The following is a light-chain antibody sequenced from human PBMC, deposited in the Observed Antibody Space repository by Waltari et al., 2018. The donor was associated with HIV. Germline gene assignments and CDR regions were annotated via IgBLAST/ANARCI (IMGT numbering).Light chain of an antibody. V-gene: IGLV3-1*01. CDR2: QDD. Sequence: SYAVTQPPSVAVSPGQTASITCSGYELGDKYTCWYQQKPGQSPLLVIYQDDKRPPGIPARFSASSSGHTATLTISGTLPMDEADYYCQAWGSTTSGVFGRGTKLTVL. CDR3: QAWGSTTSGV. CDR1: ELGDKY. J-gene: IGLJ2*01.